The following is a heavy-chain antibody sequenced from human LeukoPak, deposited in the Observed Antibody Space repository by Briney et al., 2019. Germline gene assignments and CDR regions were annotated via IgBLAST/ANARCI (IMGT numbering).Heavy chain of an antibody. CDR3: ARGIRDYYFDY. CDR2: IIPIFGTA. V-gene: IGHV1-69*05. D-gene: IGHD5-18*01. CDR1: GGTLRHYH. J-gene: IGHJ4*02. Sequence: ASVTVSCQASGGTLRHYHISWVRPAAGQGLEWMGRIIPIFGTANYAQKFQGRVTITTDESTSTAYMELSSLRSEDTAVYYCARGIRDYYFDYWGQGTLVTVSS.